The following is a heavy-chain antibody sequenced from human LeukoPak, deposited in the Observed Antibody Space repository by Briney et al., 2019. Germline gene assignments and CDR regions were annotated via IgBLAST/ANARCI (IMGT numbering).Heavy chain of an antibody. V-gene: IGHV1-2*02. CDR2: INPNSGGT. J-gene: IGHJ6*03. D-gene: IGHD3-10*01. CDR3: ARDLCGSGIVRYYYYYMDV. Sequence: GASVKVSCKASGYTFTGYYMHWVRQAPGQGLEWMGWINPNSGGTNYAQKFQGRVTMTRDTSISTAYMELSRLRSDDTAVYYCARDLCGSGIVRYYYYYMDVWGKGTTVTVSS. CDR1: GYTFTGYY.